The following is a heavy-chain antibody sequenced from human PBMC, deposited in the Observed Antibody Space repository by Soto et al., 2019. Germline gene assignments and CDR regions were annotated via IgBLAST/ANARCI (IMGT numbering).Heavy chain of an antibody. Sequence: SETLSLTCTVSGGSISSGDYYWSWIRQPPGKGLEWIGYIYYSGSTYYNPSLKSRVTISVDTSKNQFSLKLSSVTAAETAVYYCARQVRGVTDYYYYGMDVWGQGTTVTVSS. D-gene: IGHD3-10*01. CDR1: GGSISSGDYY. CDR3: ARQVRGVTDYYYYGMDV. J-gene: IGHJ6*02. CDR2: IYYSGST. V-gene: IGHV4-30-4*01.